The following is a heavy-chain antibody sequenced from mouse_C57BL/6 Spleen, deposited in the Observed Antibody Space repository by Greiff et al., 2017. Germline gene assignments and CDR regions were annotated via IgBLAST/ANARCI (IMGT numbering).Heavy chain of an antibody. CDR2: IYPSDSET. V-gene: IGHV1-61*01. Sequence: QVHVKQPGAELVRPGSSVKLSCKASGYTFTSYWMDWVKQRPGQGLEWIGNIYPSDSETHYNQKFKDKATLTVDKSSSTAYMQLSSLTSEDSAVYYCARDEVGSFAYWGQGTLVTVSA. CDR1: GYTFTSYW. CDR3: ARDEVGSFAY. J-gene: IGHJ3*01.